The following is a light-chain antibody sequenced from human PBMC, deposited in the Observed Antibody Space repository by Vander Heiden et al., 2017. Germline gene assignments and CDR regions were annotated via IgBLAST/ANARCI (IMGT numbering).Light chain of an antibody. CDR1: SSNIGSNT. J-gene: IGLJ2*01. Sequence: QSVLTQPPSASGTPGQRVTISCSGSSSNIGSNTVNWYQQLPGTAPNLLIYSNNQRPSGVPDRFSGSKSGTSASLATSGLQSEEEADYYCAAWDDSLNGLVFGGGTKLTVL. V-gene: IGLV1-44*01. CDR2: SNN. CDR3: AAWDDSLNGLV.